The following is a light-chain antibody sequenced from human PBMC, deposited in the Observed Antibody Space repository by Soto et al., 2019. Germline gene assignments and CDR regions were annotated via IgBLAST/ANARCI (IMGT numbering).Light chain of an antibody. CDR3: SSYTTGNTVI. CDR1: SRDVGGYNH. Sequence: QSALTQPASVSGSPGQSISISCTGTSRDVGGYNHVSWYQQLPGKAPKLIIYEVTNRPSGVSDRFSGSKSDNTASLTLSGLQADDEADYYCSSYTTGNTVIFGGGTTLTVL. CDR2: EVT. V-gene: IGLV2-14*01. J-gene: IGLJ2*01.